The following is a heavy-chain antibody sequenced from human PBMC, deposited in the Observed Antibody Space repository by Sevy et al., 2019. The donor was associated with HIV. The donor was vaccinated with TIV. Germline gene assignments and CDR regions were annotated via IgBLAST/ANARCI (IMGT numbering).Heavy chain of an antibody. CDR1: GYTLTELS. Sequence: ASVKVSCKVSGYTLTELSMHWVRQAPGKGLEWMGGFDPEDGETIYAQKFQGRVTMTEDTSTDTAYMELSRLRSEDTAVYYCATASDYDSSGYFGIGAYFDYWGQGTLVTVSS. V-gene: IGHV1-24*01. D-gene: IGHD3-22*01. CDR3: ATASDYDSSGYFGIGAYFDY. J-gene: IGHJ4*02. CDR2: FDPEDGET.